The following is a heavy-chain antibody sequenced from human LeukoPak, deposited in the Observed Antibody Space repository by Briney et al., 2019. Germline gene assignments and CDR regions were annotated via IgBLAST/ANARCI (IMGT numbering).Heavy chain of an antibody. CDR3: TRAVGIWYYYMDV. Sequence: GGSLRLSCTASGFTFGDYAMSWFRQAPGKGLEWVGFIRGKAYGGTIEYAASVKGRFTISRDDSKSIAYLQMNSLKTEDTAVYYCTRAVGIWYYYMDVWGKGTTVTVSS. D-gene: IGHD2/OR15-2a*01. J-gene: IGHJ6*03. CDR1: GFTFGDYA. V-gene: IGHV3-49*03. CDR2: IRGKAYGGTI.